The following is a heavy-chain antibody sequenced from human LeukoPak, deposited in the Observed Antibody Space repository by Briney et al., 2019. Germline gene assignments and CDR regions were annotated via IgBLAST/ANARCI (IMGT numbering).Heavy chain of an antibody. CDR2: IYTSGST. Sequence: SETLSLTCTVSGGSISSYYWSWIRQPAGKGLEWIGRIYTSGSTNYNPSLKSRVTMSVDTSKNQFSLKLSSVTAGDTAVYYCARDPAAGTYFDYWGQGTLVTVSS. J-gene: IGHJ4*02. V-gene: IGHV4-4*07. D-gene: IGHD6-13*01. CDR1: GGSISSYY. CDR3: ARDPAAGTYFDY.